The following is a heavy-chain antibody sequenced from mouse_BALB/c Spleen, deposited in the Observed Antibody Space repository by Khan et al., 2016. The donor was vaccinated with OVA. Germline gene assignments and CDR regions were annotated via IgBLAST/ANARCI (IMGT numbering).Heavy chain of an antibody. Sequence: EVQLQESGAGLVQPGVSLKLSCAGSGFDFSDFRMSWVRQAPGKGLEWIGDISPDSSTINYTPCLKDKFIISIDKAKNTLYLQMSKVRSEETDLYSCSRPYRYDGKAWFAYWGQGTLVTVSA. J-gene: IGHJ3*01. D-gene: IGHD2-14*01. CDR3: SRPYRYDGKAWFAY. V-gene: IGHV4-1*02. CDR1: GFDFSDFR. CDR2: ISPDSSTI.